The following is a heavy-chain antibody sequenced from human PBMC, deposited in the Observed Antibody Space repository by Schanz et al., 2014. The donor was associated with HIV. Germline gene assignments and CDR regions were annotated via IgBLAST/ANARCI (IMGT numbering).Heavy chain of an antibody. V-gene: IGHV3-33*06. J-gene: IGHJ6*02. CDR1: GFTFSSHG. Sequence: VHLVESGGVVVQPGGSLRLSCAASGFTFSSHGMHWVRQAPGKGLEWVAVIWYDGTDKYYAGSVKGRFTISRDNPKNRLNLQMNSLRAEDTAVYYCANSGYCTSGICYTRGNGMDVWGQGTTVTVSS. D-gene: IGHD2-8*01. CDR2: IWYDGTDK. CDR3: ANSGYCTSGICYTRGNGMDV.